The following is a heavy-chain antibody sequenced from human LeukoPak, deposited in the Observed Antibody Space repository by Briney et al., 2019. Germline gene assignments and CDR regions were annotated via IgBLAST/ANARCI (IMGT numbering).Heavy chain of an antibody. CDR1: GYTFADYY. CDR2: INPNSGGT. J-gene: IGHJ4*02. Sequence: ASVKVSCKASGYTFADYYMHWVPQTPGQGLEWMGWINPNSGGTNYAQNFQGRVTMTRDTSTSTAYMEVSRLRSDDTAVYYCARDTNDDYDNFDYWGQGTLVTVSS. CDR3: ARDTNDDYDNFDY. D-gene: IGHD4-17*01. V-gene: IGHV1-2*02.